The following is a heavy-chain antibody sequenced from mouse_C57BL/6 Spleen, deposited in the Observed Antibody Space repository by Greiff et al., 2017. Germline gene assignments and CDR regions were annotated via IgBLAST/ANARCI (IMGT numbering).Heavy chain of an antibody. Sequence: EVKLVESGPGLVKPSQSLSLTCSVTGYSITSGYYWNWIRQFPGNKLEWMGYISYDGSNNYNPSLKNRISITRDTSKNQFFLKLNSVTTEDTATYYCAREGSNPYFDYWGQGTTLTVSS. CDR2: ISYDGSN. CDR1: GYSITSGYY. CDR3: AREGSNPYFDY. D-gene: IGHD2-5*01. V-gene: IGHV3-6*01. J-gene: IGHJ2*01.